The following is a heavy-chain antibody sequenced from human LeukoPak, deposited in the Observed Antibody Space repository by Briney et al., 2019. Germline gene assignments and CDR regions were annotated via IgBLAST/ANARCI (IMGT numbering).Heavy chain of an antibody. V-gene: IGHV1-69*13. Sequence: ASGKVSCKASGGTFISYAISGVRQAPGEGREGRGGIIPIFGTANYAQKFQGRVTITPDESTSTASMELSSLRSEDTAVYYCARAGGYSYGSMDVWGKGTTVTVSS. CDR1: GGTFISYA. CDR2: IIPIFGTA. D-gene: IGHD5-18*01. CDR3: ARAGGYSYGSMDV. J-gene: IGHJ6*03.